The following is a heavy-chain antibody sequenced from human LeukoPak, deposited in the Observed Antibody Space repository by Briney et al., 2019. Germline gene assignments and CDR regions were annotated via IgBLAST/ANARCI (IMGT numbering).Heavy chain of an antibody. CDR2: IYSGGST. CDR3: ARDARMAAAGRGAFDI. Sequence: GGSLRLSCAASGFTVSSNYMSWVRQAPGKGLEWVSVIYSGGSTYYADSVKGRFTISRDNSKNTLYLQMNSLRAEDTAVYYCARDARMAAAGRGAFDIWGQGTMVTVSS. V-gene: IGHV3-53*01. CDR1: GFTVSSNY. J-gene: IGHJ3*02. D-gene: IGHD6-13*01.